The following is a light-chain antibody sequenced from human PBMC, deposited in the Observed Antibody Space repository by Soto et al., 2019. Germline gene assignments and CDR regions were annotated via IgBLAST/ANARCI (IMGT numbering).Light chain of an antibody. CDR2: WAS. V-gene: IGKV4-1*01. Sequence: DIVMTQSPDSLAVSLDERATINCKSSQSVLHSSNNKNYLAWYRQKPGKPPKLLIYWASTRESGVPDRFSASGSGTDFTLSISSLQAEDVAVYYCQQYYSTPFTFGPGTKVDIK. CDR3: QQYYSTPFT. CDR1: QSVLHSSNNKNY. J-gene: IGKJ3*01.